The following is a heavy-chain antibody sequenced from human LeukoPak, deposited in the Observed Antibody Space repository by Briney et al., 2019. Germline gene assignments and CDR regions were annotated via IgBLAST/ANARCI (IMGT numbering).Heavy chain of an antibody. CDR3: TRGQYYSDSSGFSLADYFHH. V-gene: IGHV3-74*01. J-gene: IGHJ1*01. D-gene: IGHD3-22*01. Sequence: PGGSLTLSCAASGFTFSSYWMHWVRQAPGRGPAGVSRIKSDGTTTTYADSVRGRFTISRDNAKNILYLQMNSLRAEDTAVYYCTRGQYYSDSSGFSLADYFHHWGQGSLVTVSS. CDR2: IKSDGTTT. CDR1: GFTFSSYW.